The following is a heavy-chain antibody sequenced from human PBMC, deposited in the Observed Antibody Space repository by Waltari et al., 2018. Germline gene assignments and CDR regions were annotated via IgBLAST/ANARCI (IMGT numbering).Heavy chain of an antibody. Sequence: QVQLVESGGGVVQPGRSLRLSCAASGFTFSSYGMHWVRQAPGKGLEWVAVIWYDGSNKYYADSVKGRFTISRDNSKNTLYLQMNSLRAEDTAVYYCATYLADSYSREQYWYFDLWGRGTLVTVSS. D-gene: IGHD6-13*01. CDR1: GFTFSSYG. CDR2: IWYDGSNK. J-gene: IGHJ2*01. V-gene: IGHV3-33*01. CDR3: ATYLADSYSREQYWYFDL.